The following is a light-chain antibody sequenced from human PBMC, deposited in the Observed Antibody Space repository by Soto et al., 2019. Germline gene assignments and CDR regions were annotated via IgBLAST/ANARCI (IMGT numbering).Light chain of an antibody. J-gene: IGLJ3*02. CDR1: SSNIGTNT. CDR3: AAWDARLNGVV. CDR2: SND. Sequence: QSVLTQPPSTSGTPGQRVTISCSGSSSNIGTNTVNWYQQVPGTAPKLLIYSNDQRPSGVPDRFSGSKSGTSVSLAISGLKSEDEADYFCAAWDARLNGVVFGGGTKLTVL. V-gene: IGLV1-44*01.